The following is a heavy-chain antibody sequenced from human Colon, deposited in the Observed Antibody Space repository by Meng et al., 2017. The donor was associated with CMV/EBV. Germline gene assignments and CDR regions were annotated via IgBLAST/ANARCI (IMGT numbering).Heavy chain of an antibody. Sequence: GYYWSWIRQPPGKGLEWIGEINHSGSTNYNPSLKRRVTISVDTSKNQFSLKLSSVTAADTAVYYCARGKGDVVVPAAISVELYYFDYWGQGTLVTVSS. V-gene: IGHV4-34*01. CDR2: INHSGST. J-gene: IGHJ4*02. CDR3: ARGKGDVVVPAAISVELYYFDY. D-gene: IGHD2-2*02. CDR1: GYY.